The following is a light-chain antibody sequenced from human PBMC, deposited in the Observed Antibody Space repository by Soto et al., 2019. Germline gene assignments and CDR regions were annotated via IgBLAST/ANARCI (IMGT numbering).Light chain of an antibody. CDR1: SSDVGGYNY. Sequence: QSALTQPASVSGSPGQSITLSCTGTSSDVGGYNYVSWYQQHPGKAPKLMIYEVSNRPSGVSNRFSGSKSGNTASLTISGIQAEYEAEYYCSSYTSGSTWVFGGGTKVTVL. J-gene: IGLJ3*02. CDR2: EVS. CDR3: SSYTSGSTWV. V-gene: IGLV2-14*01.